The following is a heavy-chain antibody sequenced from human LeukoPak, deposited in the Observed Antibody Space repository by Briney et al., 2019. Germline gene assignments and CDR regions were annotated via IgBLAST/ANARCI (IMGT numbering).Heavy chain of an antibody. D-gene: IGHD3-16*01. CDR1: GYSISSGYY. Sequence: SETLSLTCAVSGYSISSGYYWGWIRQPPGKGQEWIGSIYHSGSTYYNPSLKSRVTISVDTSKNQFSLKLSSVTAADTAVYYCARDRGPYVPGAFDLWGQGTMVTVSS. V-gene: IGHV4-38-2*02. CDR2: IYHSGST. CDR3: ARDRGPYVPGAFDL. J-gene: IGHJ3*01.